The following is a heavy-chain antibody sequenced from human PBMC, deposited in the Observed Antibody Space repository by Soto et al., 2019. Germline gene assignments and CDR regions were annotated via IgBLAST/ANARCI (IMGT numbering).Heavy chain of an antibody. Sequence: ASVKVSCKASGYTFTSYDINWVRQATGQGLEWMGWMNPNSGNTGYAQKFQGRVTMTRNTSISTAYMELSSLRSEDTAVYYCASVGAASLTVTTSYYYYYYMDVWGKGTTVTVSS. J-gene: IGHJ6*03. CDR2: MNPNSGNT. D-gene: IGHD4-17*01. V-gene: IGHV1-8*01. CDR1: GYTFTSYD. CDR3: ASVGAASLTVTTSYYYYYYMDV.